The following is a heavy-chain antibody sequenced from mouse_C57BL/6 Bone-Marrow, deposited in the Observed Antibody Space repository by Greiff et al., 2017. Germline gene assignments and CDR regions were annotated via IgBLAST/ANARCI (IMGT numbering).Heavy chain of an antibody. CDR1: GFTFSSYG. D-gene: IGHD1-1*01. Sequence: DVKLVESGGDLVKPGGSLKLSCAASGFTFSSYGMSWVRQTPDKRLEWVATISSGGSYTYYPDSVKGRFTISRDNAKNTLYLQMSSLKSEDTAMYYCARHGGTTVRCAYWGQGTLVTVSA. V-gene: IGHV5-6*02. J-gene: IGHJ3*01. CDR3: ARHGGTTVRCAY. CDR2: ISSGGSYT.